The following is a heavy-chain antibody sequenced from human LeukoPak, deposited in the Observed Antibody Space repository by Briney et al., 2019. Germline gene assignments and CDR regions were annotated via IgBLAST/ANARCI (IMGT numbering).Heavy chain of an antibody. V-gene: IGHV1-2*02. CDR1: GYTFTGYY. Sequence: ASVKVSCKASGYTFTGYYMHWVRQAPGQGLEWMGWINPNSGGTNYAQKFQGRVTMTRDTSISTAYMELSRLRSDDTAVYYCASVGYCSSTSCYMAFDIWGQGTMVTVSS. CDR2: INPNSGGT. D-gene: IGHD2-2*02. CDR3: ASVGYCSSTSCYMAFDI. J-gene: IGHJ3*02.